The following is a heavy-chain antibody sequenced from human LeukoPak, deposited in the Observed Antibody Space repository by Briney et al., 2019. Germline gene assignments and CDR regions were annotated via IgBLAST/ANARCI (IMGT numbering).Heavy chain of an antibody. J-gene: IGHJ4*02. CDR3: GRGGWSMDY. D-gene: IGHD6-19*01. CDR1: GDSITNYY. CDR2: IHYTGNT. Sequence: PSETLTLTCSVSGDSITNYYCTWIRQSPGKGLEWLGYIHYTGNTNYNPSLKSRGTISVDTSKNHFSLKVRSVSAADTAVYSCGRGGWSMDYWGQGTLVTVSS. V-gene: IGHV4-59*01.